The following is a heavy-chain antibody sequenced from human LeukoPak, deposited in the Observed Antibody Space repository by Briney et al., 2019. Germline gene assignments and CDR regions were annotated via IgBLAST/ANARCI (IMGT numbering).Heavy chain of an antibody. D-gene: IGHD3-22*01. CDR2: ISYDGRNK. Sequence: GGSLRLSCAASGFTFSSYGMHWVRQAPGKGLEWVAVISYDGRNKYYADSVKGRFAISRDNSKNTLYLQMNSLRVEDTAVYFRAKAESSGYHYGSDYWGQGTLVTVSS. CDR1: GFTFSSYG. CDR3: AKAESSGYHYGSDY. V-gene: IGHV3-30*18. J-gene: IGHJ4*02.